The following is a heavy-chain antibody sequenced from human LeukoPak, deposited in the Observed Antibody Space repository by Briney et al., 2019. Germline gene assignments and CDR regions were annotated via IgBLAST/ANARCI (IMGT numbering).Heavy chain of an antibody. CDR2: ISAYNGNT. CDR3: ARELDYDILTGPPDY. V-gene: IGHV1-18*01. CDR1: GYTFTSYG. J-gene: IGHJ4*02. D-gene: IGHD3-9*01. Sequence: ASVKVSCKASGYTFTSYGISWVRQALGQGLEWMGWISAYNGNTNYAQKLQGRVTMTTDTSTSTAYMELRSLRSDDTAVYYCARELDYDILTGPPDYWGQGTLVTVSS.